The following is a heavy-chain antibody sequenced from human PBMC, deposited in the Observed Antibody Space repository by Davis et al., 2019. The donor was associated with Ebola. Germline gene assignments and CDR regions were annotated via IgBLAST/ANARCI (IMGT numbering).Heavy chain of an antibody. CDR1: GGTFSSYA. CDR3: AREEADEGWFDP. V-gene: IGHV1-69*10. CDR2: IIPILGIA. Sequence: SVTVSCQASGGTFSSYAISWVRQAPGQGLEWMGGIIPILGIANYAQKFQGRVTITADNSTSTAYMELSSLRSEDTAVYYCAREEADEGWFDPWGQGTLVTVSS. J-gene: IGHJ5*02.